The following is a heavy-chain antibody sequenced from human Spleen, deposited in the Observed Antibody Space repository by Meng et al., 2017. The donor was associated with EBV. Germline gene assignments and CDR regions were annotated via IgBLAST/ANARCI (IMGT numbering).Heavy chain of an antibody. Sequence: QVQLGQAGKEVKKPGTSVKVSCKASGYSFLSYGVSWARQAPGQGLEWMGWISGYNANTNFAQKFQGRVIMTTDTSTSTAYMELRSLRSGDTAVYYCARGGRDSSSWFFDYWGQGTLVTVSS. V-gene: IGHV1-18*01. CDR1: GYSFLSYG. J-gene: IGHJ4*02. D-gene: IGHD6-13*01. CDR2: ISGYNANT. CDR3: ARGGRDSSSWFFDY.